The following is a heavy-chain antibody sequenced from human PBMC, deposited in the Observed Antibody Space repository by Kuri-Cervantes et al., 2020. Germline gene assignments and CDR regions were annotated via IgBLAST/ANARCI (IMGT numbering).Heavy chain of an antibody. D-gene: IGHD2-2*01. J-gene: IGHJ4*02. CDR1: GFTFSNYA. CDR2: ISYDGSHK. V-gene: IGHV3-30-3*01. Sequence: GESLKISCAASGFTFSNYAMYWVRQAPGKGLEWVAVISYDGSHKYYADSVKGRFTISRDNAKNSLYLQMNSLRSEDTAVYYCARGFFSAAIDYWGQGTLVTVSS. CDR3: ARGFFSAAIDY.